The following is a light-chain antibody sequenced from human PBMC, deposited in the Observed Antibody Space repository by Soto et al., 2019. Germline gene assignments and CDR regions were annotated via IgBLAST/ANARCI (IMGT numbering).Light chain of an antibody. Sequence: EIVMTQSPATLSVFPGDRATLSCRASQSIKSNLAWYQQKPGQTPRLLIYGASTRATGIPGRFSGSGSGTEFTLTISSLQSEDFAFYYCQQYNTMYSFGQGTKLEIK. CDR1: QSIKSN. CDR3: QQYNTMYS. V-gene: IGKV3-15*01. J-gene: IGKJ2*03. CDR2: GAS.